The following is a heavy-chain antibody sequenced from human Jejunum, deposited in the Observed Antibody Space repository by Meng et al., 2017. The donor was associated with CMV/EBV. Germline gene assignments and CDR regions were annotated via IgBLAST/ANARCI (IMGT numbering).Heavy chain of an antibody. CDR2: SNPAGGST. V-gene: IGHV1-46*01. J-gene: IGHJ4*02. CDR3: ARATYTSSWSEAGFEY. Sequence: YSLSNYYNHWVRQAPGQRPEWMGISNPAGGSTSYALKFHGRVAVTRDTSTATVYLTLSDLQSVDTAIYYCARATYTSSWSEAGFEYWGQGTLVTVSS. D-gene: IGHD2-2*01. CDR1: YSLSNYY.